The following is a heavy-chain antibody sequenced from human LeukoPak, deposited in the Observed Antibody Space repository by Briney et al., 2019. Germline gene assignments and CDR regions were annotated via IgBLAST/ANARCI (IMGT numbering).Heavy chain of an antibody. CDR3: AKDPGGGELLGYFQH. D-gene: IGHD1-26*01. V-gene: IGHV3-30*02. CDR2: IRYDGSNK. J-gene: IGHJ1*01. Sequence: GGSLRLSSAASGFTFSSYGMHWVRQAPGKGLEWVAFIRYDGSNKYYADSVKGRFTISRDNSKNTLYLQMNSLRAEDTAVYYCAKDPGGGELLGYFQHWGQGTLVTVSS. CDR1: GFTFSSYG.